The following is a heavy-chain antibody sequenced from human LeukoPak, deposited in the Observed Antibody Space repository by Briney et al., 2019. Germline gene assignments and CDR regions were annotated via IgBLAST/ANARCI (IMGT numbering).Heavy chain of an antibody. CDR3: ARVRYGSGSYYTI. D-gene: IGHD3-10*01. CDR1: GFTFSNFA. J-gene: IGHJ4*02. CDR2: IYYSGST. V-gene: IGHV4-59*01. Sequence: PGGSLRLSCTASGFTFSNFAMSWVRQAPGKGLEWIGYIYYSGSTNYNPSLKSRVTISVDTSKNQFSLKLSSVTAADTAVYYCARVRYGSGSYYTIWGQGTLVTVSS.